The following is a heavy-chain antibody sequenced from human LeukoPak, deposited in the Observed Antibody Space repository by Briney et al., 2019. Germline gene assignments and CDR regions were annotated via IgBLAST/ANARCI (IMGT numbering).Heavy chain of an antibody. Sequence: GASVKVSCEASGYTFTSHYMHWVRQAPGQGLEWMGIINPSGGSTSYAQKFQGRVTMTRDTSTSTVYMELSSLRSEDTAVYYCARGAALVDYYDSSGSPQGWFDPWGQGTLVTVSS. CDR2: INPSGGST. CDR1: GYTFTSHY. CDR3: ARGAALVDYYDSSGSPQGWFDP. V-gene: IGHV1-46*01. D-gene: IGHD3-22*01. J-gene: IGHJ5*02.